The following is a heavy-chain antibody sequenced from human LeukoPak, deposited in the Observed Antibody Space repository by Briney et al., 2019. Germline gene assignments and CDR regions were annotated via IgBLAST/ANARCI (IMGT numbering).Heavy chain of an antibody. CDR2: IYPGDADT. CDR1: GYRFTSYW. Sequence: GESLKISCKGSGYRFTSYWICWVRQVPGKGLEWMGIIYPGDADTKYSTSFQGQATISADKSISTSYLQWSILKASDTAMYSCATRDFYYVILPRSPPPDAFDIWGQGTMVTVSS. J-gene: IGHJ3*02. CDR3: ATRDFYYVILPRSPPPDAFDI. V-gene: IGHV5-51*01. D-gene: IGHD3-9*01.